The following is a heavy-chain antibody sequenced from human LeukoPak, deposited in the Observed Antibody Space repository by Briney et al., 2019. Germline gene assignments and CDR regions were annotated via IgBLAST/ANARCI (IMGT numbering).Heavy chain of an antibody. CDR2: ISSSSSYT. Sequence: GGSLRLSCAASGFTFSSYSMNWVRQAPGKGLEWVSSISSSSSYTYYADSVKGRFTISRDNAKNSLYLQMNSLRAEDTAVYYCARDVLLWFGEPLSAAFDIWGQGTMVTVSS. V-gene: IGHV3-21*01. J-gene: IGHJ3*02. CDR1: GFTFSSYS. D-gene: IGHD3-10*01. CDR3: ARDVLLWFGEPLSAAFDI.